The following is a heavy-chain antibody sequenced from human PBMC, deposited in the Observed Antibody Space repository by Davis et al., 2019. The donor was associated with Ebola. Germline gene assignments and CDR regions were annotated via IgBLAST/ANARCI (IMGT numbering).Heavy chain of an antibody. V-gene: IGHV4-30-2*01. CDR2: IYQSQT. Sequence: MPSETLSLTCTVSGGSISSSSYYWGWIRQPPGKGLEFLGYIYQSQTRYNPSLKSRVTISVDRSKNQFSLKLSSVTAADTAVYYCARGGMATIEIFDYWGQGTLVTVSS. CDR1: GGSISSSSYY. D-gene: IGHD5-24*01. CDR3: ARGGMATIEIFDY. J-gene: IGHJ4*02.